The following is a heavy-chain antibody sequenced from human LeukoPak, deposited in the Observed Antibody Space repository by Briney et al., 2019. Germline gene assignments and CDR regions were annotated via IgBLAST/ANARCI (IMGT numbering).Heavy chain of an antibody. CDR2: IVVGSGKT. J-gene: IGHJ5*02. D-gene: IGHD3-9*01. CDR1: GFTFRSSA. CDR3: AAELDDDIMTGYSQP. V-gene: IGHV1-58*02. Sequence: SVKVSCKASGFTFRSSAIQWVRQARGQRLEWIGWIVVGSGKTNYARKFQERVTITRDMSTSTAHMELSSLRSEDTAVYYCAAELDDDIMTGYSQPWGQGTLVTVSS.